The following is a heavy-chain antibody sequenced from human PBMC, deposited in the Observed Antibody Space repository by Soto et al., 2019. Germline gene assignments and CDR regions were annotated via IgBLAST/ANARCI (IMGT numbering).Heavy chain of an antibody. J-gene: IGHJ6*02. D-gene: IGHD2-2*01. CDR2: IGESGTPT. CDR1: GFTFSSYA. V-gene: IGHV3-23*01. Sequence: EVQLLESGGGLVQPGGSLRLSCAASGFTFSSYAMKWVRQAPGQGLEWVSLIGESGTPTYYADSVKGRFTISRDNSGNTLFLEMYSLRAEDTAVYYCARYIPGVRYYGMDVGGQGTTVTVSS. CDR3: ARYIPGVRYYGMDV.